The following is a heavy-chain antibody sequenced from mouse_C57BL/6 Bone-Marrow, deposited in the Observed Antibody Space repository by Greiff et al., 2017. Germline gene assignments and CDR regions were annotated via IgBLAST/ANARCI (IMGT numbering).Heavy chain of an antibody. CDR1: GFTFSSYG. J-gene: IGHJ1*03. CDR2: ISRGGSYT. Sequence: EVQRVESGGDLVKPGGSLKLSCAASGFTFSSYGMSWVRQTPDERLEWVATISRGGSYTYYPDSVKGRFTISRDNAKNTLYLQMRSLKSEDSAMYYCARRGSRYFDVWGRGTTVTVSS. CDR3: ARRGSRYFDV. V-gene: IGHV5-6*01.